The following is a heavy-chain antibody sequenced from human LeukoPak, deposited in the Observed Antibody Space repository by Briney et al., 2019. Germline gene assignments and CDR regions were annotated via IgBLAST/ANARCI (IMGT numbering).Heavy chain of an antibody. J-gene: IGHJ4*02. CDR1: GLTFSNFA. Sequence: PGGSLRLSCAAPGLTFSNFAVSWVRQAPGKGLEWVAGISGSAGRTYYADSVKGRFTISRDNSKNTLYLQMNSLRAEDTAVYYCARDISYCGGDCAPYYFDYWGQGTLVTVSS. CDR2: ISGSAGRT. CDR3: ARDISYCGGDCAPYYFDY. D-gene: IGHD2-21*02. V-gene: IGHV3-23*01.